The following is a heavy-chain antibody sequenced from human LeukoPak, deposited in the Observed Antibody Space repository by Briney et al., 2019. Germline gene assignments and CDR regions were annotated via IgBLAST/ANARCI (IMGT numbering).Heavy chain of an antibody. D-gene: IGHD3-22*01. Sequence: ASVKVSCKASGGTFSSYAISWVRQAPGQWLEWMGGIIPIFGTANYAQKFQGRVTITTDESTSTAYMELSSLRSEDTAVYYCARGIGSHSSGSPYYFDYWGQGILVTVSS. CDR2: IIPIFGTA. J-gene: IGHJ4*02. V-gene: IGHV1-69*05. CDR1: GGTFSSYA. CDR3: ARGIGSHSSGSPYYFDY.